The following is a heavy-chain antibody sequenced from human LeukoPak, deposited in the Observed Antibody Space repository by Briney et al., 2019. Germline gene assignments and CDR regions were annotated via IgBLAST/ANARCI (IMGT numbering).Heavy chain of an antibody. CDR3: AKSPPFAAATIYYYYGMDV. J-gene: IGHJ6*02. CDR1: GFTFSSYG. Sequence: GGSLRLSCAASGFTFSSYGMHWVRQAPGKGLEWVAVISYDGSNKYYADSVKGRFTISRDNSKNTLYLQMSSLRAEDTAVYYCAKSPPFAAATIYYYYGMDVWGQGTTVTVSS. D-gene: IGHD2-15*01. V-gene: IGHV3-30*18. CDR2: ISYDGSNK.